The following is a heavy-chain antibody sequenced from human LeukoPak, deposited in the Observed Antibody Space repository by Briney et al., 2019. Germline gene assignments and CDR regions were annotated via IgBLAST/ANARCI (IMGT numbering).Heavy chain of an antibody. D-gene: IGHD5-12*01. V-gene: IGHV3-74*01. Sequence: GRSLRLSCVASGFTFKSYGMHWVRQAPGKGLVWVSRIYSDGSSTNYADSVKGRFTISRDNAKNTLYLQMNSLRAEDTAVYYCARGWVGWLRGVLFDYWGQGTLVTVSS. CDR1: GFTFKSYG. J-gene: IGHJ4*02. CDR2: IYSDGSST. CDR3: ARGWVGWLRGVLFDY.